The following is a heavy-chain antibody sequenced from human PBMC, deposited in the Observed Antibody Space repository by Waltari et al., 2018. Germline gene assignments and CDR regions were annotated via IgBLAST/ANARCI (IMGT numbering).Heavy chain of an antibody. CDR2: ISSRAKTT. D-gene: IGHD6-19*01. J-gene: IGHJ4*02. V-gene: IGHV3-48*03. CDR1: GFVFSHYE. CDR3: ATDHVRGWYPFEN. Sequence: EVQLVESGGGWVQPGGSLRLSFKASGFVFSHYEMNWVRQAPGKGLESVSYISSRAKTTYNVHSVKGRFSISRDNGKNSLYLQMNRLRVEDTAVYFCATDHVRGWYPFENWGQGTLVTVSS.